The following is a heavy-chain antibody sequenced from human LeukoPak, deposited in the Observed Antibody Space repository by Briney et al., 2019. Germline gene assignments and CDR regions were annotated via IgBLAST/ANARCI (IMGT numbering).Heavy chain of an antibody. CDR1: GGSISSYY. J-gene: IGHJ4*02. Sequence: PSETLSLTCTVSGGSISSYYWSWIRQPPGKGLEWIGYIYYSGSTNYNPSLKSRVTISVDTSKNQFSLKLSSVTAADTAVYYCARWAAAGPLDYWGQGTLVTVSS. CDR2: IYYSGST. V-gene: IGHV4-59*12. CDR3: ARWAAAGPLDY. D-gene: IGHD6-13*01.